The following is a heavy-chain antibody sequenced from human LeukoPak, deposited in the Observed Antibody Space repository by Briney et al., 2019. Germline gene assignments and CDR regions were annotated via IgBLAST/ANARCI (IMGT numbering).Heavy chain of an antibody. D-gene: IGHD2-8*01. CDR2: ISSSTSYI. J-gene: IGHJ3*02. Sequence: GGSLRLSCAASGFTFSSYSMNWVRQAPGKGLEWASFISSSTSYISYADSVKGRFTISRDNAKSPLWLQMNSLRAEGTAVYYCARATNGRFDIWGQGTMVTVSS. CDR3: ARATNGRFDI. V-gene: IGHV3-21*01. CDR1: GFTFSSYS.